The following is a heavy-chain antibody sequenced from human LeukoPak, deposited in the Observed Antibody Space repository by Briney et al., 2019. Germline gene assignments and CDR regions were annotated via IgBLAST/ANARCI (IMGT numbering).Heavy chain of an antibody. CDR1: GFTFSSYA. CDR3: AKDLGFPKAFDI. D-gene: IGHD1-26*01. V-gene: IGHV3-23*01. Sequence: GESLRLSCAASGFTFSSYAMSWVRQAPGKGLEWVSAISGSGGSTYYADSVKGRFTISRDNSKNTLYLQMNSLRAEDTAVYYCAKDLGFPKAFDIWGQGTMVTVSS. J-gene: IGHJ3*02. CDR2: ISGSGGST.